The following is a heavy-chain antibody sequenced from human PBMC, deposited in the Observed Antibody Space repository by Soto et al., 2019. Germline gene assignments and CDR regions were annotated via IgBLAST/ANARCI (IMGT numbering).Heavy chain of an antibody. CDR2: INHSGST. D-gene: IGHD1-26*01. J-gene: IGHJ4*02. CDR3: ARRGYYTEFDY. V-gene: IGHV4-34*01. Sequence: SETLSLTCAVYGVSFSGYYWTWIRQPPGTGLEWIGEINHSGSTNYNPSLKSRVTISVDTSKNQFSLKLTSVTAADTAVYYCARRGYYTEFDYWGQGTLVTVSS. CDR1: GVSFSGYY.